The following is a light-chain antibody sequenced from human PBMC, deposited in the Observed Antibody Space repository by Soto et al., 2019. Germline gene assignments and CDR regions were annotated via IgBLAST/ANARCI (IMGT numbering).Light chain of an antibody. J-gene: IGLJ2*01. CDR1: SGSIVSNY. V-gene: IGLV6-57*04. CDR3: QSYDSSNQV. CDR2: EDN. Sequence: NFILTQPHSVSESPGKTVTISCTRSSGSIVSNYVQCYQQRPGSAPTTVIYEDNQRPSGVPDRFSGSIDSSSNSASLTISGLTTEDEADYYCQSYDSSNQVFGGGTKLTVL.